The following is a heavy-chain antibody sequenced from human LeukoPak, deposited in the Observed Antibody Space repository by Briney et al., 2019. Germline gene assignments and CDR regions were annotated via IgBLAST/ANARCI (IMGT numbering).Heavy chain of an antibody. J-gene: IGHJ4*02. CDR2: IYHSGGT. CDR3: ARAYSNFRPFDY. Sequence: SETLSLTCTVSGYSISSGYYWGWIRQPPGKGLEWIGSIYHSGGTYYNPSLKSRVTISVDTSTNQFSLKLSSVTAADTAVYYCARAYSNFRPFDYWGQGTLVTVSS. CDR1: GYSISSGYY. V-gene: IGHV4-38-2*02. D-gene: IGHD4-11*01.